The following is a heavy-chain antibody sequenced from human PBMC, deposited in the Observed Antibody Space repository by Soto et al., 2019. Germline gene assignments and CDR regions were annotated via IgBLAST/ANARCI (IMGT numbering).Heavy chain of an antibody. Sequence: QVQLVQSESEVDKPGASVKVSCKTSGFTFGDYGITWVRQAPGQGLEWMGWISGHNGFTNYAQKLQDRVIMTTDTSTTTAYMVLRSLTSDDTAVYYCARDLGVQPGGCGRCSMAYWGQGTLVTVSS. D-gene: IGHD6-19*01. CDR2: ISGHNGFT. CDR3: ARDLGVQPGGCGRCSMAY. V-gene: IGHV1-18*01. CDR1: GFTFGDYG. J-gene: IGHJ4*02.